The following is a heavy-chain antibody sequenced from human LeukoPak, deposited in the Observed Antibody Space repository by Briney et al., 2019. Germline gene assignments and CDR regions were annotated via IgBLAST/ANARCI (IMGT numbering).Heavy chain of an antibody. D-gene: IGHD3-10*01. Sequence: ASVKVSCKASGGTFSSYAISWVRQAPGQGLEWMGGIIPIFGTANYAQKFQGRVTITADESTSTGYMELSSLRSEDTAVYYCAREGYYYGSGMIYYYYGMDVWGQGTTVTVSS. CDR2: IIPIFGTA. CDR3: AREGYYYGSGMIYYYYGMDV. V-gene: IGHV1-69*13. CDR1: GGTFSSYA. J-gene: IGHJ6*02.